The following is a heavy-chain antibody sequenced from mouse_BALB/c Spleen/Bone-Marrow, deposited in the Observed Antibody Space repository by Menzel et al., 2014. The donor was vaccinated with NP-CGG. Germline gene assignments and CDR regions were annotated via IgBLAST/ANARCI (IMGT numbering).Heavy chain of an antibody. D-gene: IGHD2-4*01. CDR1: GFTFSSFG. Sequence: EVQRVESGGGLVQPGGSRKLSCAASGFTFSSFGMHWVRQAPEKGLEWVAYISNGSSTIYYADTVKGRFTISRDNPKNTLFLQMTSLRSEDTAMYYCARKGAMITHFYAMDYWGQGTSVTASS. J-gene: IGHJ4*01. CDR3: ARKGAMITHFYAMDY. V-gene: IGHV5-17*02. CDR2: ISNGSSTI.